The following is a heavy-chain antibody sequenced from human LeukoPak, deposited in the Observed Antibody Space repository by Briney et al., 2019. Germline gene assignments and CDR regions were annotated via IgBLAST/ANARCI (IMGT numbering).Heavy chain of an antibody. D-gene: IGHD3-9*01. Sequence: SETLSLTCAVYGGSFSGYYWSWIRQPPGKGLEWIGEIKHSGSTNYNPSLKSRVTISVDTSKNQFSLKLSSVTAADTAVYYCARALDFDWLDYWGQGTLVTVSS. V-gene: IGHV4-34*01. J-gene: IGHJ4*02. CDR1: GGSFSGYY. CDR2: IKHSGST. CDR3: ARALDFDWLDY.